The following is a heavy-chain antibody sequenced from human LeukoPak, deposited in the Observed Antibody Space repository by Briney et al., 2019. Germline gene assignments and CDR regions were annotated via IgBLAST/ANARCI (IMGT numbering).Heavy chain of an antibody. CDR3: ARGLRGGDY. Sequence: SETLSLTCTVSGGSVSSGSYYWGWIRQPPGKGLEWIGSIYYSGSTYYNPSLKSRVTISVDTSKNQFSLKLSSVTAADTAVYYCARGLRGGDYRGQGTLVTVSS. V-gene: IGHV4-39*01. CDR2: IYYSGST. D-gene: IGHD5/OR15-5a*01. J-gene: IGHJ4*02. CDR1: GGSVSSGSYY.